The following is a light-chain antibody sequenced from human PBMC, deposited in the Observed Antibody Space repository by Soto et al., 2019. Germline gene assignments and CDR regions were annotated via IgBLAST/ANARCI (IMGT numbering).Light chain of an antibody. Sequence: IQMTQSPSSFSASTGDRVTITCRASQGISSYLAWYQQKPGKAPKPLIYAASTLQSGVPSRFSGSGSGTDFTLTISCLQSEDFATYYCQQYYSYPLTFGGGTKVDIK. CDR3: QQYYSYPLT. J-gene: IGKJ4*01. V-gene: IGKV1-8*01. CDR2: AAS. CDR1: QGISSY.